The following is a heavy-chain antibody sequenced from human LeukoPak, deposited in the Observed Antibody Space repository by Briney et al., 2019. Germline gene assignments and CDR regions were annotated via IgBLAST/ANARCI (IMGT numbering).Heavy chain of an antibody. V-gene: IGHV3-30-3*01. J-gene: IGHJ4*02. CDR3: ARDKYSSGWYHPGALDY. Sequence: GGSLRLSCAASGFTFSSYAMHWVRQAPGKGLEWVAVISCDGSNKYYADSVKGRFTISRDNSKNTLYLQMNSLRAEDTAVYYCARDKYSSGWYHPGALDYWGQGTLVTVSS. CDR1: GFTFSSYA. CDR2: ISCDGSNK. D-gene: IGHD6-13*01.